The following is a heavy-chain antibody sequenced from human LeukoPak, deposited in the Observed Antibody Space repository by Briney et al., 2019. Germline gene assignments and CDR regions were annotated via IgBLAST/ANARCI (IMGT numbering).Heavy chain of an antibody. CDR1: GYTFTSYG. V-gene: IGHV1-18*01. Sequence: GASVKVSCKASGYTFTSYGISWVRQAPGQGLEWMGWISAYNGNTNYAQKLQGRVTMTTDTSTSTAYMELRSLRSDDTAVYYCARASQDPAAGEWFDPWGQGTLVTVSS. CDR2: ISAYNGNT. J-gene: IGHJ5*02. D-gene: IGHD6-13*01. CDR3: ARASQDPAAGEWFDP.